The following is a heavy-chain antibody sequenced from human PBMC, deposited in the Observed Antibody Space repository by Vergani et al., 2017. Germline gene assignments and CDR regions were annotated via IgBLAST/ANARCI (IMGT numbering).Heavy chain of an antibody. CDR3: ATGYXSSTSCFGWNWFDP. Sequence: EVQLVQSGAEVKKPGESLKISCKGSGYSFTSYWIGWVRQMPGKGLEWMGIIYPGDSDTRYSPSFQGQVTISADKSISTAYLQWSSLKASDTAMYYCATGYXSSTSCFGWNWFDPWGQGTLVTVSS. CDR2: IYPGDSDT. J-gene: IGHJ5*02. D-gene: IGHD2-2*01. CDR1: GYSFTSYW. V-gene: IGHV5-51*03.